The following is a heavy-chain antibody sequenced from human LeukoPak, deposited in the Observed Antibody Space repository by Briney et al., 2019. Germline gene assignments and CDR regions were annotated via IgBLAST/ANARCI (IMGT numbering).Heavy chain of an antibody. V-gene: IGHV3-48*02. D-gene: IGHD2-8*01. Sequence: GGSLRLSCRTSGFIFRDNGVHWVRQAPGKGLEWVSYISHTGSPTYYADSVKGRFTISRDNAKNSLYLQMNSLRDEDTAVYYCAKDRGYCTSDSCYRFFDYWGQGTLVTVSS. CDR2: ISHTGSPT. J-gene: IGHJ4*02. CDR1: GFIFRDNG. CDR3: AKDRGYCTSDSCYRFFDY.